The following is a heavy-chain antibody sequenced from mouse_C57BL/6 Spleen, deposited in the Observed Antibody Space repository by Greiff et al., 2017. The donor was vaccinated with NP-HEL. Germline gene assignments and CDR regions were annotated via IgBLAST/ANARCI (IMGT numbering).Heavy chain of an antibody. CDR3: ARGDTVVAYYYAMDY. CDR1: GFTFSDYG. D-gene: IGHD1-1*01. Sequence: EVMLVESGGGLVKPGGSLKLSCAASGFTFSDYGMHWVRQAPEKGLEWVAYISSGSSTIYYAGTVKGRVTISRDNAKNTLFLQMTRLRAEDTAMYYCARGDTVVAYYYAMDYWGPGTSVTVSS. J-gene: IGHJ4*01. V-gene: IGHV5-17*01. CDR2: ISSGSSTI.